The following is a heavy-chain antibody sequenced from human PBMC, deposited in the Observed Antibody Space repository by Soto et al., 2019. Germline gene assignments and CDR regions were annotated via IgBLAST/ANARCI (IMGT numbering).Heavy chain of an antibody. Sequence: HPGGSLRLSCVASGFTVDDHAMHWVRQAPGKGLEWVSGISANGDNVDYADSVKGRFTVSRDNAKNSLFLQMNSLRPEDTALYYCAKDMKWGGMTTIHYFDSWGQGT. CDR2: ISANGDNV. V-gene: IGHV3-9*01. J-gene: IGHJ4*02. CDR1: GFTVDDHA. D-gene: IGHD4-17*01. CDR3: AKDMKWGGMTTIHYFDS.